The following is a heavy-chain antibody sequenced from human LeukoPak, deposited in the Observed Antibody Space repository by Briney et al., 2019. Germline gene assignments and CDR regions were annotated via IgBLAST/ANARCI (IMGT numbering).Heavy chain of an antibody. V-gene: IGHV1-69*13. CDR3: ARSPVWFGSQFDP. Sequence: ASVKVSCKASGGTFSSYAISWVRQAPGQGLEWMGGIIPIFGTANYAQKFQGRVTITADESTSTAYMELSSLRSEHTAVYYCARSPVWFGSQFDPWGQGTLVTVSS. CDR2: IIPIFGTA. CDR1: GGTFSSYA. J-gene: IGHJ5*02. D-gene: IGHD3-10*01.